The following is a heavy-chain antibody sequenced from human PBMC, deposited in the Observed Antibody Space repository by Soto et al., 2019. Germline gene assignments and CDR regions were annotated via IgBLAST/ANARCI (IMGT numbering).Heavy chain of an antibody. V-gene: IGHV4-34*01. CDR3: ARRRRGITMVRGTYAMDV. Sequence: QVQLQQWGAGLLKPSETLSLGCAVYGESFSGYYWNWIRQPPGKGLEWIGEITDSGSANYKPSLASRVTISVDTSKKQLSLRLNSVTAADAAVYYCARRRRGITMVRGTYAMDVWGQGTTVTVSS. D-gene: IGHD3-10*01. CDR2: ITDSGSA. J-gene: IGHJ6*02. CDR1: GESFSGYY.